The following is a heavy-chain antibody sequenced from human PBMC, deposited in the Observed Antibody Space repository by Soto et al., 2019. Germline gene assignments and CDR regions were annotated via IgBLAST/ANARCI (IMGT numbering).Heavy chain of an antibody. CDR1: GFTFRTYT. J-gene: IGHJ6*02. CDR2: IRGFSPYT. CDR3: ARDRGYDAHDYYYNAMDV. Sequence: GGSLRLSCISSGFTFRTYTMNWVRQAPGKGLEWISGIRGFSPYTFYAESVKGRFTISRDNAKNSLYLQMDSLRAEDTAVYYCARDRGYDAHDYYYNAMDVWGQGTTVTVSS. D-gene: IGHD3-10*01. V-gene: IGHV3-21*01.